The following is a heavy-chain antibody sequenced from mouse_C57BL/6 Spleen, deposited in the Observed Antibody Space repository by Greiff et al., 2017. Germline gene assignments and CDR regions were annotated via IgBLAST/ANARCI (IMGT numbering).Heavy chain of an antibody. D-gene: IGHD2-1*01. CDR1: GYSFTGYY. CDR3: ARGNLHFDD. V-gene: IGHV1-42*01. J-gene: IGHJ2*01. Sequence: EVQLQQSGPELVKPGASVKISCKASGYSFTGYYMNWVKQSPEKSLEWIGEINPSTGGTTYNQKFKAKATLTVDKSSSTAYMQLKSLTSEDSAVYYCARGNLHFDDWGQGTTLTVSS. CDR2: INPSTGGT.